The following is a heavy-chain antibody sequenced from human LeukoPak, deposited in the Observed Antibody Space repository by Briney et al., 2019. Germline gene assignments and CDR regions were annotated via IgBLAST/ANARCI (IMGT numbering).Heavy chain of an antibody. CDR1: GFTFSSFP. CDR3: ARPGNRYSSSWTAGREDAFDI. CDR2: ISGSGGNT. V-gene: IGHV3-23*01. D-gene: IGHD6-13*01. Sequence: GGSLRLSCAASGFTFSSFPMSWVRQAPGKGLEWVSSISGSGGNTYYAASVEGWFTISRDYSKDTLSLQMNSLRAEDTAVYYCARPGNRYSSSWTAGREDAFDIWGQGTMVTVSS. J-gene: IGHJ3*02.